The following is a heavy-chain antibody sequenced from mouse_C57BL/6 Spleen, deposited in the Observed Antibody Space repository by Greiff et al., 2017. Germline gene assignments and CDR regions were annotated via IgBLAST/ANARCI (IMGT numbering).Heavy chain of an antibody. V-gene: IGHV2-2*01. CDR2: IWSGGST. D-gene: IGHD1-1*01. Sequence: VQVVESGPGLVQPSQSLSITCTVSGFSLTSYGVHWVRQSPGKGLEWLGVIWSGGSTDYNAAFISRLSISKDNSKSQVFFKMNSLQADDTAIYYCATPYYGSSYEFAYWGQGTLVTVSA. CDR3: ATPYYGSSYEFAY. CDR1: GFSLTSYG. J-gene: IGHJ3*01.